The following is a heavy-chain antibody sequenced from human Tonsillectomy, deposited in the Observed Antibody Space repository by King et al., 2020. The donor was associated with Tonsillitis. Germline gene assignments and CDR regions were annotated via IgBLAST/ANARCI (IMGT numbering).Heavy chain of an antibody. CDR2: ISYDGSNK. CDR3: RMEAYYSGMDV. CDR1: GFTFSSYG. Sequence: VQLVESGGGVVQPGRSLRLSCAASGFTFSSYGMHWVRQAPGKGLEWVAVISYDGSNKYYADSVKGRFTISRDNSKNTLYLQMNSLRAEDTAVYYCRMEAYYSGMDVWGQGTTVTVSS. V-gene: IGHV3-30*03. J-gene: IGHJ6*02. D-gene: IGHD2-15*01.